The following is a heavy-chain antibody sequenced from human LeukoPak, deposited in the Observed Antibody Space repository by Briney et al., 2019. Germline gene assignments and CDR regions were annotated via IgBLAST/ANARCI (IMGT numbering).Heavy chain of an antibody. D-gene: IGHD1-26*01. CDR1: GYTFTSYG. CDR3: ARDWKALGGSHKDGYFDY. V-gene: IGHV1-18*01. J-gene: IGHJ4*02. Sequence: ASVKVSCKASGYTFTSYGISWVRQAPGQGLEWMGWISAYNGNTNYAQKLQGRVTMTTDTSTSTAYMELRSLRSDDTAVYYCARDWKALGGSHKDGYFDYWGQGTLVTVSS. CDR2: ISAYNGNT.